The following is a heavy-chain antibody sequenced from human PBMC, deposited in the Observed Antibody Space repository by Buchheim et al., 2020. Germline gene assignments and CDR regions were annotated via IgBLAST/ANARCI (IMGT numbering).Heavy chain of an antibody. J-gene: IGHJ6*02. CDR1: GGSFSGYY. CDR2: INHSGST. Sequence: QVQLQQWGAGLLKPSETLSLTCAVYGGSFSGYYWSWLRQPPGKGLEWIGEINHSGSTNYNPSLKSRVTISVDTSKNNFSLKLSSVTAADTAVYYCARMQRVPYYDFWSGYPTWYGMDVWGQGTT. CDR3: ARMQRVPYYDFWSGYPTWYGMDV. V-gene: IGHV4-34*01. D-gene: IGHD3-3*01.